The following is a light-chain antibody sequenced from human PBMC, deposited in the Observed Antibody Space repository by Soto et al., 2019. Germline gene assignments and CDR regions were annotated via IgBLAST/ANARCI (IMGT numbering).Light chain of an antibody. CDR3: GTWDSTLSAVV. CDR2: DTN. Sequence: QSVLTQPPSVSAAPGQKVTISCSGSSSNIGNNYVSWYQHLPGTAPKLLIYDTNKRPSGIPDRFSGSKSGTSATLGITGLQTGDEADYYCGTWDSTLSAVVFGGGTKLTV. J-gene: IGLJ2*01. V-gene: IGLV1-51*01. CDR1: SSNIGNNY.